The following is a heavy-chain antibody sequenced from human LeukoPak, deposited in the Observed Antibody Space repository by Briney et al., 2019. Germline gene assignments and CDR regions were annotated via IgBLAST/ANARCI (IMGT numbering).Heavy chain of an antibody. CDR3: ASPAHAPPRKYYYMDV. Sequence: PGGSLRLSCAASGFTFSSYGMHWVRQAPGKGLEWVAVISYDGSNKYYADSVKGRFTISRDNSKNTLYLQMNSLRAEDTAVYYCASPAHAPPRKYYYMDVWGKGTTVTVSS. CDR2: ISYDGSNK. J-gene: IGHJ6*03. V-gene: IGHV3-30*19. CDR1: GFTFSSYG.